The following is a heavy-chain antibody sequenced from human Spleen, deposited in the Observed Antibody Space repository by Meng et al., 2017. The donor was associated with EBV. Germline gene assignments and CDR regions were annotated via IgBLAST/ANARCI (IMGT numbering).Heavy chain of an antibody. CDR3: SRDLMGPDDW. J-gene: IGHJ4*02. V-gene: IGHV3-74*01. D-gene: IGHD1-26*01. CDR1: GFSFSAYW. CDR2: ITPDGGRT. Sequence: EVQVEESXXXXVXXGGXLRLSCATSGFSFSAYWMHWVRQVPGKGLQWVSRITPDGGRTDYADSVQGRFTISRDNAAKTVYLQMKSLRPEDTAVYYCSRDLMGPDDWWGQGTLVTVSS.